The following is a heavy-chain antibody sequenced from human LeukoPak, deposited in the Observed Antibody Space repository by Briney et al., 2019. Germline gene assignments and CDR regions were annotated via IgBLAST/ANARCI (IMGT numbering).Heavy chain of an antibody. Sequence: AASVKVSCKASGYTFTSYGINWVRQAPGQGREGMGWISVYNGNTNYAQKLQGRVIMTTDTSTSTAYMELRSLRSDDTAVYYCARDVEWFAELSLPDYWGQGTLVTVSS. V-gene: IGHV1-18*01. J-gene: IGHJ4*02. D-gene: IGHD3-10*01. CDR3: ARDVEWFAELSLPDY. CDR2: ISVYNGNT. CDR1: GYTFTSYG.